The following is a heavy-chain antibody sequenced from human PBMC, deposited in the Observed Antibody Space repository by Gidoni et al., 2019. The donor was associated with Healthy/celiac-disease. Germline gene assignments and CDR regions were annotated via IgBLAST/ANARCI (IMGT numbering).Heavy chain of an antibody. V-gene: IGHV3-23*01. CDR2: ISGSGGST. Sequence: EVQLLESGCGLVQPAGSLRPSCAASGFPSRGYAMSWGRQAPGKGLEWISAISGSGGSTYYADSVKGRCTISRDNSKNTLYLQMNSLKAEDTAVYYCATHQTMIVVVIALGYWGKGTLVTVSS. D-gene: IGHD3-22*01. CDR1: GFPSRGYA. CDR3: ATHQTMIVVVIALGY. J-gene: IGHJ4*02.